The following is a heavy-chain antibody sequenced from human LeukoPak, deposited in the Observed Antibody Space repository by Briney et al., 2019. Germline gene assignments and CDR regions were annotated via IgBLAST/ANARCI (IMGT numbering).Heavy chain of an antibody. CDR3: ARQLRSTGWVWFDP. D-gene: IGHD2-8*02. CDR1: GYSFSTYW. V-gene: IGHV5-51*01. Sequence: GESLKISCRGSGYSFSTYWIAWVRQMSGKGLELMVIIYPGDSVTIYSPSFQGQVTISADKSINTAYLQWNSLKASDTAMYYCARQLRSTGWVWFDPWGQGTLVTVSS. CDR2: IYPGDSVT. J-gene: IGHJ5*02.